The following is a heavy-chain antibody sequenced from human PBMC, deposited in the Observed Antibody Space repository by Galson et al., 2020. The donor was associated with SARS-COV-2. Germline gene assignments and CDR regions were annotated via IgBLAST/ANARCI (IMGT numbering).Heavy chain of an antibody. CDR1: GGSFSGYY. CDR3: AREVTAASTAMVTYYYYYYMDV. D-gene: IGHD5-18*01. CDR2: INHSGST. V-gene: IGHV4-34*01. J-gene: IGHJ6*03. Sequence: SETLSLTCAVYGGSFSGYYWSWIRQPPGKGLEWIGEINHSGSTNYNPSLKSRVTISVDTSKNQFSLKLSSVTAADTAVYYCAREVTAASTAMVTYYYYYYMDVWGKGTTVTVSS.